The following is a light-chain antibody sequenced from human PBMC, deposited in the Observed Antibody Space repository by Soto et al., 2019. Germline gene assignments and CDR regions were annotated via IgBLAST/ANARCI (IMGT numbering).Light chain of an antibody. CDR3: HQADGFPFT. CDR2: VAS. J-gene: IGKJ3*01. V-gene: IGKV1-12*01. Sequence: DIQMTQSPSSVSASVGDRVTITCRASQDISTWLAWYQQKPGKAPNLLIYVASSLQSGVPSRFSGSGPGKKFTLTITSLQPEDSATTYCHQADGFPFTFAPGTKG. CDR1: QDISTW.